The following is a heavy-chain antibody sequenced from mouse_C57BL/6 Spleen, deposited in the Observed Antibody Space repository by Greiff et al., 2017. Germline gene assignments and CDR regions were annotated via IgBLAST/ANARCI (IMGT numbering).Heavy chain of an antibody. J-gene: IGHJ4*01. CDR3: ARDSTPYAKDY. V-gene: IGHV1-55*01. CDR1: GYTFTSYW. D-gene: IGHD2-5*01. CDR2: IYPGSGST. Sequence: QVQLQQPGAELVKPGASVQMSCKASGYTFTSYWITWVKQRPGQGLEWIGDIYPGSGSTNYNEKFKSKATLTLDTSSSTAYMQLSSLTPEDSAVDYCARDSTPYAKDYWGQGTSVTGSS.